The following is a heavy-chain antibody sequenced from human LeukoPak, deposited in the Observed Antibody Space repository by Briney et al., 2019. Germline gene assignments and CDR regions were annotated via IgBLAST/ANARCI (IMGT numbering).Heavy chain of an antibody. CDR3: ATDQDHGYFRQ. J-gene: IGHJ1*01. D-gene: IGHD4-17*01. CDR1: GFTFSSYE. V-gene: IGHV3-48*03. CDR2: ISSSGSTI. Sequence: GGSLRLSCAASGFTFSSYEMNWVRQAPGKGLEWVSYISSSGSTIYYADSVKGQFTISRDNAKNSLYLQMNSLRAEDTAVFYCATDQDHGYFRQWGQGTLVIVSS.